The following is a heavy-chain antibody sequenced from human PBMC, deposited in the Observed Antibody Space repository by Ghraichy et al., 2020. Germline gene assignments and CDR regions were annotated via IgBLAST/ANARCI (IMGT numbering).Heavy chain of an antibody. D-gene: IGHD2-15*01. CDR2: IYPSGRT. V-gene: IGHV4-4*02. CDR1: GGSISSSNW. Sequence: SETLSLTCAVSGGSISSSNWWSWVRQPPGKGLEWIGEIYPSGRTNYNPSLKSRVTISVDKSNNQFSLKLSSVTAADTAVYYCARDSGGYCSGGSCYFVYWGQGTLVTVSS. J-gene: IGHJ4*02. CDR3: ARDSGGYCSGGSCYFVY.